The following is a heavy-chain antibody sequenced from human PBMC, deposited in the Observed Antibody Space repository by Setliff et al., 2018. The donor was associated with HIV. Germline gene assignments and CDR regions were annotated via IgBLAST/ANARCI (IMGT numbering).Heavy chain of an antibody. CDR1: GYFISNGYY. D-gene: IGHD3-22*01. J-gene: IGHJ4*02. Sequence: SETLSLTCSVSGYFISNGYYWGWIRQPPGKGLEWVGTIYQNGNTYYSPSLESRVSVSMDMSRDQFSVKLNSATAADTAVYYCARQAWHYDRDGYFIDYWGQGKQVTVSS. CDR2: IYQNGNT. V-gene: IGHV4-38-2*02. CDR3: ARQAWHYDRDGYFIDY.